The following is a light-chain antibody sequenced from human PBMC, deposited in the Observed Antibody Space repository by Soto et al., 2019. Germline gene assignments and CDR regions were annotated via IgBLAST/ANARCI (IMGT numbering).Light chain of an antibody. V-gene: IGKV1-17*02. CDR1: QGIRND. Sequence: DIQMTQSPSSLSASVGDRVTITCRASQGIRNDLSWYQQKPGKSPKRLIYAASRLQSGVPSRFSGSGSGKEFTLTISNLQPEEFATYYCLQHNSYFWTCGQGTKVEIK. CDR3: LQHNSYFWT. J-gene: IGKJ1*01. CDR2: AAS.